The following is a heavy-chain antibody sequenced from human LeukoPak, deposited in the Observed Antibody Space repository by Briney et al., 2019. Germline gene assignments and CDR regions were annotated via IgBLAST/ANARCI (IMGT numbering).Heavy chain of an antibody. Sequence: HPGGSLRLSCAASGFTFDSYWMSWVRQAPGKGLEWVANIKQDGNEKYYVDSVKDRFTISRDNAKNSLYLQMNSLRAEDMALYYCVKGYSYSLIGSGSLDYWGQGTLVTVSS. D-gene: IGHD3-10*01. CDR3: VKGYSYSLIGSGSLDY. V-gene: IGHV3-7*03. J-gene: IGHJ4*02. CDR2: IKQDGNEK. CDR1: GFTFDSYW.